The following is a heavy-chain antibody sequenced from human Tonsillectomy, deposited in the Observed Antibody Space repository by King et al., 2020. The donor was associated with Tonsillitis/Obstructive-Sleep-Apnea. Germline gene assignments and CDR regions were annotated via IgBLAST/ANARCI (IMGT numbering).Heavy chain of an antibody. D-gene: IGHD1-26*01. J-gene: IGHJ4*02. V-gene: IGHV3-7*01. CDR3: ARDKVVGPTKFYY. CDR2: MRQDGREI. Sequence: VQLVESGGGLVQPGGSLRLSCAASGFTFSDYWMSWVRQAPGKGLEWVANMRQDGREIYYLDSVKGRFTISRDNADNSLHLQMNSLRAEDTAVYYCARDKVVGPTKFYYWGQGTLVTVSS. CDR1: GFTFSDYW.